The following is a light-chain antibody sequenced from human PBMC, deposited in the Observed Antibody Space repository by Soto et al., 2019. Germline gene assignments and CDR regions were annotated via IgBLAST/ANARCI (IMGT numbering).Light chain of an antibody. CDR2: DAS. J-gene: IGKJ5*01. V-gene: IGKV1-5*01. CDR3: QQFNSYPIT. Sequence: DIQMTQSPSTLSTSVGDTVTITCRASQSISTWLAWYQQKPGEAPRLLIFDASNLESGVPSRFSGSGSGTEFTLTISSLQAEDFATYYCQQFNSYPITFGQGTRLE. CDR1: QSISTW.